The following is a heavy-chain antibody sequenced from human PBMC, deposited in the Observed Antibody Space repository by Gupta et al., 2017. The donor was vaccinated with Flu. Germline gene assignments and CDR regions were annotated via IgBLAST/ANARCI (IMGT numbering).Heavy chain of an antibody. J-gene: IGHJ4*02. V-gene: IGHV1-18*01. D-gene: IGHD1-26*01. Sequence: QVQLVQSGADVKKPGASVQVSCKASGYTFTDYGILWVRQAPGQGLEWMGWISTYNGNTNYAEKLQGRVTMTTDTSTTTAYMELRGLRSDDTAVYYCARDVRYRDHWGQGTLVTVSS. CDR2: ISTYNGNT. CDR3: ARDVRYRDH. CDR1: GYTFTDYG.